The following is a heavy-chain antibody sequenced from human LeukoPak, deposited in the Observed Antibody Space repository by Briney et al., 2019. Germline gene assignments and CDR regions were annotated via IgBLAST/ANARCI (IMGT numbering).Heavy chain of an antibody. Sequence: ASVKVSCKASGYTFTGYYMHWVRQAPGQGLEWMGWINPNSGGTNYAQKFQGRVTMTRDTSISTAYMELSRLRSDDTAVYYCARGHPWNRVAATLGSRYSMDVWGKGTTVTISS. V-gene: IGHV1-2*02. CDR2: INPNSGGT. J-gene: IGHJ6*03. D-gene: IGHD2-15*01. CDR3: ARGHPWNRVAATLGSRYSMDV. CDR1: GYTFTGYY.